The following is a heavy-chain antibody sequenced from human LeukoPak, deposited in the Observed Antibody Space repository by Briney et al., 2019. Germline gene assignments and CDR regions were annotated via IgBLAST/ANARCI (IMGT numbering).Heavy chain of an antibody. CDR3: ARYRRYYYDSSGYYDNWFDP. D-gene: IGHD3-22*01. J-gene: IGHJ5*02. CDR1: GCTFSSYA. Sequence: SVKVSYKASGCTFSSYAISWVRQAPGQGLEWMGGIIPIFGTANYAQKFQGRVTITADESTSTAYMELSSLRSEDTAVYYCARYRRYYYDSSGYYDNWFDPWGQGTLVTVSS. CDR2: IIPIFGTA. V-gene: IGHV1-69*01.